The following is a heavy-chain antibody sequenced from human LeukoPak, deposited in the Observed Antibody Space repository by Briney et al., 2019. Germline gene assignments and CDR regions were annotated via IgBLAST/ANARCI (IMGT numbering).Heavy chain of an antibody. CDR3: ARAGGWAREDYKADAFHI. D-gene: IGHD6-19*01. J-gene: IGHJ3*02. CDR1: GYTFTNYG. V-gene: IGHV1-18*01. Sequence: EASVKVSFKASGYTFTNYGITWVRQAPGQGLEWMGWISAYHGHTNYAHSLQGRVTMTTDTSTSTAYMELRSLRSDDTAVYYCARAGGWAREDYKADAFHIWGQGTMVTVSS. CDR2: ISAYHGHT.